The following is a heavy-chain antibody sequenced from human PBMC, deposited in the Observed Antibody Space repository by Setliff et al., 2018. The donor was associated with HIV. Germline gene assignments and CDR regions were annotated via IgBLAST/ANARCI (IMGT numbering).Heavy chain of an antibody. CDR3: ARGIKLGYAFDI. D-gene: IGHD1-7*01. Sequence: GASVKVSCKASGYTFTSYAMHWVRQAPGQRLEWMGWINAGNGNTKYSQKFRGRVTITRDTSASTAHMELSSLRSEDTAVYYCARGIKLGYAFDIWGQGTMVTVSS. V-gene: IGHV1-3*01. CDR2: INAGNGNT. J-gene: IGHJ3*02. CDR1: GYTFTSYA.